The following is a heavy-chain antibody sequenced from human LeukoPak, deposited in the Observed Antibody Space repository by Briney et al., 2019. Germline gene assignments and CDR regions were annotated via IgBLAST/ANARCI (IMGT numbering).Heavy chain of an antibody. CDR1: GFTFSNYG. D-gene: IGHD3-22*01. CDR2: ISGSGRYT. J-gene: IGHJ4*02. CDR3: SKDAEFNYDNSGYYRDSSFDY. V-gene: IGHV3-23*01. Sequence: GGSLRLSCAVSGFTFSNYGMSWVRQAPGKALEWVSAISGSGRYTSYADSVKGRFTISRDNSKNTLYLQMNSLRAEDTAVYYCSKDAEFNYDNSGYYRDSSFDYWGQGTLVTVSS.